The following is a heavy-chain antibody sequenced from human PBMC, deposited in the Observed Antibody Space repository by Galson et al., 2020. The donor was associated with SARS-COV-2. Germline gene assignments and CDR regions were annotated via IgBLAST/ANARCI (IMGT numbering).Heavy chain of an antibody. V-gene: IGHV3-30*02. Sequence: GGSLRLSCAASGFTLSSYGMHWVRQAPGKGLEWVAFIRYDGSNKYYADSVKGRFTISRDNSKNTLYLQMNSLRAEDMAVYYCAKDRGRLQLLDFFDYWGQGTLVTVSS. CDR2: IRYDGSNK. J-gene: IGHJ4*02. CDR3: AKDRGRLQLLDFFDY. CDR1: GFTLSSYG. D-gene: IGHD5-12*01.